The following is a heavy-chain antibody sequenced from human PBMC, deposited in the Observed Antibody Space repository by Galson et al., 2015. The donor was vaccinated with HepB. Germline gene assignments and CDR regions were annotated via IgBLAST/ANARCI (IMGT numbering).Heavy chain of an antibody. Sequence: SLRLSCAAPGFNFSNYALSWVRQAPGKGLQWVSSISGSGDSTYYADSVKGRFTISRDNSENTLYLQMNSLRAEDTAIYYCALSPLQGLNPQYAFDIWGQGTWSPSLQ. CDR1: GFNFSNYA. CDR3: ALSPLQGLNPQYAFDI. J-gene: IGHJ3*02. V-gene: IGHV3-23*01. CDR2: ISGSGDST. D-gene: IGHD3/OR15-3a*01.